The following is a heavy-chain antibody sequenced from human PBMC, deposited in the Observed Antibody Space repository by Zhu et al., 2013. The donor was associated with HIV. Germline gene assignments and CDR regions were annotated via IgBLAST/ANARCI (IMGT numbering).Heavy chain of an antibody. J-gene: IGHJ6*02. D-gene: IGHD6-13*01. CDR2: INPNSGGT. V-gene: IGHV1-2*02. CDR1: GYTFTGYY. Sequence: QVQLVQSGAEVKKPGASVKVSCKASGYTFTGYYMHWVRQAPGQGLEWMGWINPNSGGTNYAQKFQGRVTMARDTSISTAYMELSRLRSDDMAVYYCARDLPLSWAAAAHGWGYGYYYGMDVWGQGTTVTVSS. CDR3: ARDLPLSWAAAAHGWGYGYYYGMDV.